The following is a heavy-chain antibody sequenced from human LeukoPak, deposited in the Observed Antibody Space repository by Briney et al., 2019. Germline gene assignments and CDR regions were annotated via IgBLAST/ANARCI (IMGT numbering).Heavy chain of an antibody. D-gene: IGHD2-2*01. Sequence: SETLSLTCTVCGGSISSYYWSWIRQPPGKGLEWLGYIYYSGSTTYNPSLNSRVTISVDTSKNQFSLKLTSVTAADTAVYYCARLGYCSSTSCYPDYWGQGTLVTVSS. CDR1: GGSISSYY. CDR3: ARLGYCSSTSCYPDY. J-gene: IGHJ4*02. V-gene: IGHV4-59*01. CDR2: IYYSGST.